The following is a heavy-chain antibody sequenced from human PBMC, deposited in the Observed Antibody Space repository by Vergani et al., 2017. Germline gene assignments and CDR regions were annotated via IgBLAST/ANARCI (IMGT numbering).Heavy chain of an antibody. J-gene: IGHJ3*02. CDR3: VRDQVTMLRGSDALDI. D-gene: IGHD3-10*01. CDR2: IRSKAYGQAT. V-gene: IGHV3-49*03. Sequence: EVQLVESGGDLVQPGRSLRLSCTASGFTFGYYAMDWFRQAPGQGLEWVGGIRSKAYGQATIYAASVKGRFTISRYDSKSIAYLQMNNLQTEDTAMYYCVRDQVTMLRGSDALDIGGQGTMVTVSS. CDR1: GFTFGYYA.